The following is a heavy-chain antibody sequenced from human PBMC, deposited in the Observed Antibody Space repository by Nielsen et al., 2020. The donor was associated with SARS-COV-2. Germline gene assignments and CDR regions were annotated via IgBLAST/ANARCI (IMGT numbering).Heavy chain of an antibody. Sequence: SVKVSCKASGGTFSSYAISWVRQAPGQGLEWMGRIIPILGIANYAQKLQGRVTMTTDTSTSTAYMELRSLRSDDTAVYYCARGDNTVTTYYFDYWGQGTLVTVSS. CDR2: IIPILGIA. J-gene: IGHJ4*02. V-gene: IGHV1-69*04. CDR1: GGTFSSYA. CDR3: ARGDNTVTTYYFDY. D-gene: IGHD4-11*01.